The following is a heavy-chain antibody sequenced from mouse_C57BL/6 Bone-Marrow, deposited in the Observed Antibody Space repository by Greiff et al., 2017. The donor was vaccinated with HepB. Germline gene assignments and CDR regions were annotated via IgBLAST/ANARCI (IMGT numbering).Heavy chain of an antibody. CDR1: YFAFMASA. J-gene: IGHJ4*01. V-gene: IGHV1-49*01. Sequence: LQQSGAELARPGSSVKLSCKDSYFAFMASAMHWVKQRPGHGLAWIGSFTTYSDATEYSENFKGKATLTANTSSSTAYMELSSLTSEDSAVYDCASTTVVPYAMGCWGQGTSVTVSS. D-gene: IGHD1-1*01. CDR2: FTTYSDAT. CDR3: ASTTVVPYAMGC.